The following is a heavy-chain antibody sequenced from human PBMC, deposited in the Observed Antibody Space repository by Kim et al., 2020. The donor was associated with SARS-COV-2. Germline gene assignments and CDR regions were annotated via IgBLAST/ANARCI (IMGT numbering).Heavy chain of an antibody. J-gene: IGHJ6*02. V-gene: IGHV3-30*04. CDR2: ISADGSNK. Sequence: GGSLRLSCAASGFTFSSYGMHWVRQAPGKGLEWVSVISADGSNKNYADSVKGRFTISRDNSKDTLYLQMNSLRAEDTAVYYCARDANRGYSYGGTYYYYGMDVWGQGTTVTVSS. CDR1: GFTFSSYG. D-gene: IGHD5-18*01. CDR3: ARDANRGYSYGGTYYYYGMDV.